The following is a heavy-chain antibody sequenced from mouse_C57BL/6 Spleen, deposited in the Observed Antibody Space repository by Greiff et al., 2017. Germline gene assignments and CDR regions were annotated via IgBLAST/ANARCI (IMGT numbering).Heavy chain of an antibody. J-gene: IGHJ1*03. D-gene: IGHD3-1*01. V-gene: IGHV10-3*01. CDR3: VRKTPNGPYWYFDG. CDR1: GFTFNTYA. Sequence: EVMLVESGGGLVQPKGSLKLSCAASGFTFNTYAMHWVRQAPGKGLEWVARIRSKSSNYATYYADSVKDRFTISRDDSQSMLYLQMNNLKTEDTAMDYCVRKTPNGPYWYFDGWGTGTTVTVSS. CDR2: IRSKSSNYAT.